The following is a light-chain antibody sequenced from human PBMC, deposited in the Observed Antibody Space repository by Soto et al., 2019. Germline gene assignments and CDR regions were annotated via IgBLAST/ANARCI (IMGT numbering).Light chain of an antibody. CDR1: QSVSSY. Sequence: EIVLTQSPATLSLSPGEIATLSCRASQSVSSYLAWYQQKPGQAPRLLIYDASNRATGIPARLSGSGSGTEFTLTISSLQSEDFAVYYCQQYNFWPRSFGQGTKVDIK. CDR3: QQYNFWPRS. J-gene: IGKJ1*01. V-gene: IGKV3-11*01. CDR2: DAS.